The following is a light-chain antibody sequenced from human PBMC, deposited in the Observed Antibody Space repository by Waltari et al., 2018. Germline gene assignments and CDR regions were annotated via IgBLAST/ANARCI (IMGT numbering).Light chain of an antibody. V-gene: IGKV4-1*01. CDR2: WAS. CDR1: ESVLYSSNNKNH. CDR3: QQYYNTPLT. J-gene: IGKJ4*01. Sequence: DIVMTQSPESLAVSLCETATISCKPRESVLYSSNNKNHLAWYQQKPGQPPRVLLYWASTRESGVPDRFIGSGSETDFTLTVTSLQAEDVAVYYCQQYYNTPLTFGGGTKVEVK.